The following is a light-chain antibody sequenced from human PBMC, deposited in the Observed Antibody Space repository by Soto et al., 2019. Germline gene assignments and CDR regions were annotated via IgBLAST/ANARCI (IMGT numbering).Light chain of an antibody. Sequence: EIVLTQSPGTLSLSPGERATLSCRASQSLNSNYLAWHQQKPGQAPRLLIYDTLSRATGIPDRFSGSGSGTDFTLTISRLEPEDFAVYFCQQYDYLITFGQGTRLEIK. CDR1: QSLNSNY. CDR2: DTL. V-gene: IGKV3-20*01. J-gene: IGKJ5*01. CDR3: QQYDYLIT.